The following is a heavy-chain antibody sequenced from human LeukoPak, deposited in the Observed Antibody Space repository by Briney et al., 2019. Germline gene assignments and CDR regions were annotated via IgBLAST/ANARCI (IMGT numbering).Heavy chain of an antibody. D-gene: IGHD4-17*01. CDR3: AGTTVTTKGKDAFDI. V-gene: IGHV3-23*01. CDR2: ISGSGGST. CDR1: GFTFSSYG. J-gene: IGHJ3*02. Sequence: GGSLRLSCAASGFTFSSYGMSWVRQAPGKGLEWVSAISGSGGSTYYADSVKGRFTISRDNSKNTLYLQMNSLRAEDTAVYYCAGTTVTTKGKDAFDIWGQGTMVTVSS.